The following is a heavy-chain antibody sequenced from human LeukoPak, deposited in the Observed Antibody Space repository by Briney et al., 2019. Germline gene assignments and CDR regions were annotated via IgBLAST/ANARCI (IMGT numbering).Heavy chain of an antibody. D-gene: IGHD1-26*01. V-gene: IGHV4-4*02. CDR3: ARDPLYSGSYYDSSDAFDI. CDR1: GGSISSTNW. CDR2: VHLDGRT. Sequence: PSETLSLTCGVSGGSISSTNWWTWVRQPPGKGLEWIGEVHLDGRTNYNPSLKSRVTISVDTSKNQFSLKLSSVTAADTAVYYCARDPLYSGSYYDSSDAFDIWGQGTMVTVSS. J-gene: IGHJ3*02.